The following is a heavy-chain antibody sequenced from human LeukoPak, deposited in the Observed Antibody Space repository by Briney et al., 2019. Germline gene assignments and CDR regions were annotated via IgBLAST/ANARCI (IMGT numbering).Heavy chain of an antibody. CDR3: AGDYDFWSGHYYFDY. D-gene: IGHD3-3*01. J-gene: IGHJ4*02. CDR2: ISGSGGST. CDR1: GFTFSSYA. V-gene: IGHV3-23*01. Sequence: PGGSLRLSCAASGFTFSSYAMSWVRQAPGKGLEWVSAISGSGGSTYYADSVKGRFTISRDNSKNTLYLQMNSLRAEGTAVYYCAGDYDFWSGHYYFDYWGQGTLVTVSS.